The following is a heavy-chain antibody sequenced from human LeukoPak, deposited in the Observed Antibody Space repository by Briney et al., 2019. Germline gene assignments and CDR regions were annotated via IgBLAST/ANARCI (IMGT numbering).Heavy chain of an antibody. CDR3: AKALLPYCSGGSCYSGLVDY. CDR2: ISWNSGSI. D-gene: IGHD2-15*01. V-gene: IGHV3-9*01. CDR1: GFTFDDYA. J-gene: IGHJ4*02. Sequence: GRSLRLSCAASGFTFDDYAMHWVRQAPGKGLEGVSGISWNSGSIGYADSVKGRFTISRDNAKNSLYLQMNSLRAEDTALYYCAKALLPYCSGGSCYSGLVDYWGQGTLVTVSS.